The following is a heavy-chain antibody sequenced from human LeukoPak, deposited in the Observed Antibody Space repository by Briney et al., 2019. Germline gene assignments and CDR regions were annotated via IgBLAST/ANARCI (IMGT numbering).Heavy chain of an antibody. J-gene: IGHJ5*02. Sequence: SETLSLTCTVSGGSISSSSYYWGWIRQPPGKGLEWIGSIYYSGSTYYNPSLKSRVTISVDTSKNQFSLKLSSVTAVDTAVYYCARQRSSSLRSVWFDPWGQGTLVTVSS. D-gene: IGHD6-13*01. CDR1: GGSISSSSYY. CDR2: IYYSGST. CDR3: ARQRSSSLRSVWFDP. V-gene: IGHV4-39*01.